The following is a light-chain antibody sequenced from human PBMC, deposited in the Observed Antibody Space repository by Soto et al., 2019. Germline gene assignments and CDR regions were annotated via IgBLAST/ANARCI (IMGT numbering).Light chain of an antibody. CDR1: QSVSSY. J-gene: IGKJ4*01. CDR2: DAS. Sequence: EIVLTQSPATLSLSPGERATLSCRASQSVSSYLAWYQQKPGQAPRLLIYDASNRATGIPDRFSGSGSGTDFTLTISSLEPEDFAVYYCQQRSNWQTLTFGGGTKVDIK. V-gene: IGKV3-11*01. CDR3: QQRSNWQTLT.